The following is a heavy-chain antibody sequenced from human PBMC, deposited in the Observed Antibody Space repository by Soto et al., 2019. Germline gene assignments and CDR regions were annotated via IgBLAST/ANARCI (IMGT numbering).Heavy chain of an antibody. V-gene: IGHV1-3*01. J-gene: IGHJ4*02. CDR2: INAGNGNT. CDR1: GYTFTSYA. Sequence: ASVKLSCNASGYTFTSYAMHLVRQAPGQRLEWMGWINAGNGNTKYSQKFQGRVTITRDTSASTAYMELSSLRSEDTAVYYCARSIVVVTSFDYWGQGTLVTVSS. D-gene: IGHD3-22*01. CDR3: ARSIVVVTSFDY.